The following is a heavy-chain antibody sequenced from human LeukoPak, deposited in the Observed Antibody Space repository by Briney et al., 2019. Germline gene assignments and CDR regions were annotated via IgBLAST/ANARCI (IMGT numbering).Heavy chain of an antibody. Sequence: SETLSLTCTVSGGSISSGDYYWSWLRPPPGKGLEWIGYIYYSGSTYYNPSLKSRVTISVDTSKNQFSLKLSSVTAADTAVYYCARVVVGGYSYGPLDYWGQGTLVTVSS. CDR1: GGSISSGDYY. D-gene: IGHD5-18*01. CDR3: ARVVVGGYSYGPLDY. J-gene: IGHJ4*02. CDR2: IYYSGST. V-gene: IGHV4-30-4*08.